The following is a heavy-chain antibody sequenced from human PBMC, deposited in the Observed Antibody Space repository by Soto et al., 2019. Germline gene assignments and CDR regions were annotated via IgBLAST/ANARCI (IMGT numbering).Heavy chain of an antibody. Sequence: QVQLVQSGAEVKKPGSSVKVSCKASGGTFSSYAISWVRQAPGQGLEWMGGIIPIFGTANYAQKFQGRVTITADESTSTDYMELSSLRSEDMAVYYCARSGYSYGNVYYSSGMDVWGQGTTVTVSS. V-gene: IGHV1-69*01. D-gene: IGHD5-18*01. CDR3: ARSGYSYGNVYYSSGMDV. CDR1: GGTFSSYA. J-gene: IGHJ6*02. CDR2: IIPIFGTA.